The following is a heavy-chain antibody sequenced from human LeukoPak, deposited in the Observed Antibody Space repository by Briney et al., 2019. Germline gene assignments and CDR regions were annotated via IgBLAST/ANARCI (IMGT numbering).Heavy chain of an antibody. CDR1: GGTFSSYA. CDR3: ARGLPMYSSSSSNYYYYGMDV. V-gene: IGHV1-69*04. D-gene: IGHD6-13*01. J-gene: IGHJ6*02. Sequence: ASVKVSCKASGGTFSSYAISWVRQAPGQGLEWMGRIIPILCIANYAQKFQGRVTITADKSTSTAYMELSSLRSEDTAVYYCARGLPMYSSSSSNYYYYGMDVWGQGTTVTVPS. CDR2: IIPILCIA.